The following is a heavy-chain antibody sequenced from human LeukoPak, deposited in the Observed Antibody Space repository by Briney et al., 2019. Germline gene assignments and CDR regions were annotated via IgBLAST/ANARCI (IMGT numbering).Heavy chain of an antibody. CDR3: AASSGWYEWGFDY. V-gene: IGHV3-48*03. J-gene: IGHJ4*02. D-gene: IGHD6-19*01. CDR2: ISSSGSTI. Sequence: GGSLRLSCAASGFTFSSYEMNWVRQAPGKGLEWVSYISSSGSTIYYADSVKGRFTIFRDNAKNSLYLQMNSLRAEDTAVYYCAASSGWYEWGFDYWGQGTLVTVSS. CDR1: GFTFSSYE.